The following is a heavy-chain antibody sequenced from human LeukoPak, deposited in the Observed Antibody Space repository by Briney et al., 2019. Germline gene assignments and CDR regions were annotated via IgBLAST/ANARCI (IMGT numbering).Heavy chain of an antibody. CDR2: IWYDGSNK. J-gene: IGHJ4*02. V-gene: IGHV3-33*01. Sequence: GGSLRLSCAASGFTFSSYGMHWVRQAPGKGLEWVAVIWYDGSNKYYADSVKGRFTISRDNSKNTLYLQMNSLRAEDTAVYYCARDGGWELADYWGQGTLVTVSS. CDR1: GFTFSSYG. CDR3: ARDGGWELADY. D-gene: IGHD1-26*01.